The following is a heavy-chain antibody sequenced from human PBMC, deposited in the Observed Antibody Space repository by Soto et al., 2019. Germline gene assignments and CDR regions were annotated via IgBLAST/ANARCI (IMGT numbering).Heavy chain of an antibody. V-gene: IGHV3-64D*06. J-gene: IGHJ3*02. Sequence: GGSLRLSCSASGFAFSTYFMHWVRQAPGKGLEYLSAISPNGGSTYYADSVKGSFTISRDNSKNTLYLQVSSVRAEDSAVYYCVKDQGLEKGAFDIWGQGTMVTV. D-gene: IGHD1-1*01. CDR2: ISPNGGST. CDR1: GFAFSTYF. CDR3: VKDQGLEKGAFDI.